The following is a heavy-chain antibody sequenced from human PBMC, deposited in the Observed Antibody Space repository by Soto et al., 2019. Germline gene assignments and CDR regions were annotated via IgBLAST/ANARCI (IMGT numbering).Heavy chain of an antibody. V-gene: IGHV3-30-3*01. CDR1: GFTFSSYA. D-gene: IGHD2-15*01. CDR2: ISYDGSNK. Sequence: QVQLVESGGGVVQPGRSLRLSCAASGFTFSSYAMHWVRQAPGKGLEWVAVISYDGSNKYYADSVKGRFTISRDNSENTLYLKMNSLRAEDTAVYYCARVPSSSGRAHFDYWGQGTLVTVSS. J-gene: IGHJ4*02. CDR3: ARVPSSSGRAHFDY.